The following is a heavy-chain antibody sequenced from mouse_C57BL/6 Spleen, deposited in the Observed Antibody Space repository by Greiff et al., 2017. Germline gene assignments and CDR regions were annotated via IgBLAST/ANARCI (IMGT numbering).Heavy chain of an antibody. D-gene: IGHD1-1*01. CDR3: AREGDYYCSSPFAY. CDR2: TDPNSGGT. V-gene: IGHV1-72*01. CDR1: GYTFTSYW. J-gene: IGHJ3*01. Sequence: QVQLQQPGAELVKPGAPVQLSCKASGYTFTSYWMPWVKQRPGRGLEWIGRTDPNSGGTKYNEKFKSKATLTVDKPSSTAYMQLSSLTSEDSAVYYCAREGDYYCSSPFAYWGHGTLVTVSA.